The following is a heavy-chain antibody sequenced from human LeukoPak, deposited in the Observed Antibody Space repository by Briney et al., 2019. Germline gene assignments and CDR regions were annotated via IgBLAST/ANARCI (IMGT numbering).Heavy chain of an antibody. CDR2: INHSGST. CDR3: ARTRPYYYGSGSRTYFDY. CDR1: GGSFSGYY. Sequence: PSETLSLTCAVYGGSFSGYYWSWIRRPPGKGLEWIGEINHSGSTNYNPSLKSRVTISVDTSKNQFSLKLSSVTAADTAVYYCARTRPYYYGSGSRTYFDYWGQGTLVTVSS. J-gene: IGHJ4*02. D-gene: IGHD3-10*01. V-gene: IGHV4-34*01.